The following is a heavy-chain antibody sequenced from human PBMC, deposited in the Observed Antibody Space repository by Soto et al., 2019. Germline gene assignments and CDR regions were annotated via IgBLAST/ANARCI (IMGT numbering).Heavy chain of an antibody. CDR1: GFTFSSYG. J-gene: IGHJ4*02. V-gene: IGHV3-33*01. CDR3: ARGGAWYSRGWPIDY. D-gene: IGHD6-19*01. CDR2: IWYDGGNK. Sequence: QVQLVESGGGVVQPGRSLRLSCAASGFTFSSYGMHWVRQAPGKGLEWVAAIWYDGGNKYYADSVKGRFTISRDNSKNTMYLQMNSLRAEDTAVYYCARGGAWYSRGWPIDYWGPGTLGTVSS.